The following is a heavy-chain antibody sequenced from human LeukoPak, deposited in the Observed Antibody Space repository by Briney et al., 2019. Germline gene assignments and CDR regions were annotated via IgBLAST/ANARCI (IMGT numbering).Heavy chain of an antibody. D-gene: IGHD1-26*01. CDR3: AGLLGGARVY. CDR2: IYYSGST. J-gene: IGHJ4*02. CDR1: GGSISSYY. Sequence: PSETLSLTCTVSGGSISSYYWSWLRQPPGKGLEWIGYIYYSGSTNYNPSLKSRVTIPVDTSNNQFSLKLSSVTAADTAVYYCAGLLGGARVYWGQGTLVTVSS. V-gene: IGHV4-59*01.